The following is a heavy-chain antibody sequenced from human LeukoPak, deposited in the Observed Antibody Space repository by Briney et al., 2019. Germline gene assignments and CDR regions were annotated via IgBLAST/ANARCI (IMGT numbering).Heavy chain of an antibody. CDR2: IYHSGST. Sequence: PSETLSLTCAVSGYSISSGYYWGWIRQPPGKGLEWIGSIYHSGSTYYNPSLKSRVTISVDTSKNQFSLKLSSVTAADTAVYYCAREMFNYDLLHYFDYWGPGTLVTVSS. D-gene: IGHD3-16*01. V-gene: IGHV4-38-2*02. CDR3: AREMFNYDLLHYFDY. CDR1: GYSISSGYY. J-gene: IGHJ4*02.